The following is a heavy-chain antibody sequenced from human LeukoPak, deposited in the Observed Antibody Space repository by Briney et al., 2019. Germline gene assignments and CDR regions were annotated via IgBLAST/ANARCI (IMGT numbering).Heavy chain of an antibody. J-gene: IGHJ4*02. V-gene: IGHV4-34*01. CDR3: ARGIAAAADY. CDR2: INHSGST. CDR1: GGSFSGYY. Sequence: ETLSLTCAVYGGSFSGYYWSWIRQPPGKGLEWIGEINHSGSTNYNPSLKSRVTISVDTSKNQFSLKLSSVTAADTAVYYCARGIAAAADYWGQGTLVTVSS. D-gene: IGHD6-13*01.